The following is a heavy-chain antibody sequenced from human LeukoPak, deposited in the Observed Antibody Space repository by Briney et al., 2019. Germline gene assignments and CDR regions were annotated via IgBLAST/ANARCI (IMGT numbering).Heavy chain of an antibody. J-gene: IGHJ3*02. Sequence: ASVKVSCKASGYTFTGYYMHWVRQATGQGLEWMGWMNPNSGNTGYAQKFQGRVTITRNTSISTAYMELSSLRSEDTAVYYCARGHGMYQLLYRAFDIWGQGTMVTVSS. CDR3: ARGHGMYQLLYRAFDI. CDR2: MNPNSGNT. D-gene: IGHD2-2*02. V-gene: IGHV1-8*03. CDR1: GYTFTGYY.